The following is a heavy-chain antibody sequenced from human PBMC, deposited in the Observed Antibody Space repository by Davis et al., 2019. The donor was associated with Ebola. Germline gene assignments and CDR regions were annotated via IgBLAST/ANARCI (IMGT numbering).Heavy chain of an antibody. J-gene: IGHJ5*02. CDR1: GASISSSSYY. CDR3: PRDGTYYYGSGSYVDLFRFDP. CDR2: IYYSGST. V-gene: IGHV4-39*06. Sequence: PSDTLSLTCTVSGASISSSSYYWGWIRQPPGKGLEWIESIYYSGSTYYNPSLKSRVTISVDTSKNQFTLKLSSVTAADTAVYYCPRDGTYYYGSGSYVDLFRFDPWGQGTLVTVSS. D-gene: IGHD3-10*01.